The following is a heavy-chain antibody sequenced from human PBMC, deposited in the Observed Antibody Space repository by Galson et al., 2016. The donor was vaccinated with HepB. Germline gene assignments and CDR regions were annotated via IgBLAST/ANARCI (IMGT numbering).Heavy chain of an antibody. CDR2: ISYDGSNK. J-gene: IGHJ4*02. CDR1: GFTFSSYA. V-gene: IGHV3-30-3*01. Sequence: SLRLSCAASGFTFSSYAMHCVRQAPGKGLEWVAVISYDGSNKYYADSVKGRFTISRDNSKNTLYLQMNSLRTEDTAVYCCARTLYDYVWGSYRYPQDYWGQGTLVTVSS. CDR3: ARTLYDYVWGSYRYPQDY. D-gene: IGHD3-16*02.